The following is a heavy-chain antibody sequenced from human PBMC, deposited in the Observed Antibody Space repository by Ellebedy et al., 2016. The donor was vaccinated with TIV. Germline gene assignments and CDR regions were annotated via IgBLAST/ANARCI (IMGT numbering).Heavy chain of an antibody. CDR2: ISGSGDRT. Sequence: GKSLKISCAASGFTFSIYAMSWVRQAPGKGLEWVSLISGSGDRTYYADSVKGRFTISRDNSKDTLYVQMNSLRAEDTAVYYCARIVQAGYSGYHFDYWGQGILVAVSS. CDR1: GFTFSIYA. V-gene: IGHV3-23*01. J-gene: IGHJ4*02. CDR3: ARIVQAGYSGYHFDY. D-gene: IGHD5-12*01.